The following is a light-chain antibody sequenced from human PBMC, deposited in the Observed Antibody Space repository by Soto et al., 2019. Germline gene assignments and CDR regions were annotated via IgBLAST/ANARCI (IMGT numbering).Light chain of an antibody. CDR3: SSYTSSSTYV. V-gene: IGLV2-14*01. J-gene: IGLJ1*01. Sequence: QSALTQPASVSGSPGQSITISRTGTSSDVGGYNYVSWYQQHPGKAPKLMIYDVSNRPSGVSNRFSGSKSGNTASLTISGLQAEDEADYYCSSYTSSSTYVFGXGTKVTVL. CDR2: DVS. CDR1: SSDVGGYNY.